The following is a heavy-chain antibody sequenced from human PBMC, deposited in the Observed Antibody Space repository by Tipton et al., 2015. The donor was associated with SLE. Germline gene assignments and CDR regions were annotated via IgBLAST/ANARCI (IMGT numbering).Heavy chain of an antibody. CDR1: GFTFSSYA. Sequence: LSLTCITSGFTFSSYAMSWVRQAPGKGLEWVSVIYSGGVITYYADSVKGRFTISRDNSKNTVYLQVNDLRAEDTAVYYCARDADYSSGWYPSLFDWGQGTLVTVSS. CDR3: ARDADYSSGWYPSLFD. CDR2: IYSGGVIT. V-gene: IGHV3-23*03. D-gene: IGHD6-19*01. J-gene: IGHJ4*02.